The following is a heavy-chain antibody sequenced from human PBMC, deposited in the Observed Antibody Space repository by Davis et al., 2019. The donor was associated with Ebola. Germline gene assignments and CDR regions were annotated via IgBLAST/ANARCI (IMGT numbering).Heavy chain of an antibody. V-gene: IGHV3-21*01. Sequence: GGSLRLSCAASGFTFSSYSMNWVRQAPGKGLEWVSSISSSSSYIYYADSVKGRFTISRDNAKNSLYLQMNSLRAEDTAVYYCARDNYDYIWGSYRYYFDYWGQGTLVTVSS. CDR1: GFTFSSYS. J-gene: IGHJ4*02. CDR2: ISSSSSYI. D-gene: IGHD3-16*02. CDR3: ARDNYDYIWGSYRYYFDY.